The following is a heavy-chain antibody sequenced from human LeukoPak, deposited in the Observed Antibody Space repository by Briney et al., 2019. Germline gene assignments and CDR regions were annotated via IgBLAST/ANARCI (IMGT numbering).Heavy chain of an antibody. D-gene: IGHD6-19*01. CDR2: FDPEDGET. CDR1: GYTLTELS. J-gene: IGHJ4*02. Sequence: ASVKVSCKVSGYTLTELSMHWVRQAPGKGLEWMGGFDPEDGETIYAQKFQGRVTMTEDTSTDTAYMELSSLRSEDTAVYYCATGRQQWLVREYYFDYWGQGTLVTVSS. CDR3: ATGRQQWLVREYYFDY. V-gene: IGHV1-24*01.